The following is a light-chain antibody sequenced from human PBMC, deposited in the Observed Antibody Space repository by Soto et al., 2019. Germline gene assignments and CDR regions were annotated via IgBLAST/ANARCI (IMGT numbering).Light chain of an antibody. CDR1: SSDVGSYNL. CDR2: EGN. V-gene: IGLV2-23*01. Sequence: QSALTQPASVSGSPGQSITISCTGTSSDVGSYNLVSWYQHHPGKAPKLMIYEGNKRPSGVSNRFSGSNSANTASLTISGLQTEDEADYYCCSYAGTNTFVFGTGTKLTVL. CDR3: CSYAGTNTFV. J-gene: IGLJ1*01.